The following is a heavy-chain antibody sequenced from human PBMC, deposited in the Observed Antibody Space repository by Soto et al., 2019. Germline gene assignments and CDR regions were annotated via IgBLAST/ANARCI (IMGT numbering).Heavy chain of an antibody. Sequence: PGGSLRLSCAASGFTFSSYGMHWVRQAPGKGLEWVAVISYDGSNKYYADSVKGRFTISRDNSKNTLYLQMNSLRAEDTAVYYCAKGESYSVNDAFVIWGQGTMVTVSS. D-gene: IGHD1-26*01. CDR2: ISYDGSNK. J-gene: IGHJ3*02. CDR1: GFTFSSYG. V-gene: IGHV3-30*18. CDR3: AKGESYSVNDAFVI.